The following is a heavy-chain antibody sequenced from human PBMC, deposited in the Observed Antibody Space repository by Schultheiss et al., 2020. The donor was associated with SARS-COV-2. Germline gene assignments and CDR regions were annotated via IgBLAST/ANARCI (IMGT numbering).Heavy chain of an antibody. J-gene: IGHJ4*02. CDR3: AKVSGSYYNPEY. D-gene: IGHD3-10*01. CDR1: GFTFSSYS. V-gene: IGHV3-33*06. Sequence: GGSLRLSCAASGFTFSSYSMNWVRQAPGKGLEWVAVIWYDGSNKYYADSVKGRFTISRDNSKNTLYLQMNSLRAEDTAVYYCAKVSGSYYNPEYWGQGTLVTVSS. CDR2: IWYDGSNK.